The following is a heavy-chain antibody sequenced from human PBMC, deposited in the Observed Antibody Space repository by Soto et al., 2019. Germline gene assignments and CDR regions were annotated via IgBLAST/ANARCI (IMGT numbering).Heavy chain of an antibody. V-gene: IGHV3-33*01. CDR1: GFTFSHYA. J-gene: IGHJ4*02. CDR2: IWSDGSNE. D-gene: IGHD3-10*01. CDR3: ARDYGSAPWDY. Sequence: QVQLVESGGGVVQPGRSLRLSCAASGFTFSHYAMHWARQAPGKGREWVAVIWSDGSNENYADSVRGRFTISRDNPKNTLYLQMNSLRAEDTAVYDWARDYGSAPWDYWGQGALVTVSS.